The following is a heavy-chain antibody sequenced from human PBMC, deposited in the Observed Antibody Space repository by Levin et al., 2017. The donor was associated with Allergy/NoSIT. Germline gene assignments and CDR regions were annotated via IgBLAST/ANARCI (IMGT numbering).Heavy chain of an antibody. D-gene: IGHD4-17*01. V-gene: IGHV3-7*01. CDR2: INQDGSEK. CDR3: ARDDYGDRIDY. Sequence: GESLKISCAASGFTFNRYWMNWVRQAPGKGLEWVATINQDGSEKYYVDSVKGRFTISRDNAKNSLYLQMNSLRAEDTAVYYCARDDYGDRIDYWGQGTLVTVSS. J-gene: IGHJ4*02. CDR1: GFTFNRYW.